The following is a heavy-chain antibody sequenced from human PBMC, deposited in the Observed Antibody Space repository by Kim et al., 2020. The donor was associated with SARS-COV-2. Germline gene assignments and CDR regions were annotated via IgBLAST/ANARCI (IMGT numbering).Heavy chain of an antibody. CDR1: GYTFTGYY. V-gene: IGHV1-2*04. CDR2: INPNSGGT. Sequence: ASVKVSCKASGYTFTGYYMHWVRQAPGQGLEWMGWINPNSGGTNYAQKFQGWVTMTRDTSISTAYMELSRLRSDDTAVYYCARDWGAAAGPFYAFDIWGQGTMVTVSS. CDR3: ARDWGAAAGPFYAFDI. J-gene: IGHJ3*02. D-gene: IGHD6-13*01.